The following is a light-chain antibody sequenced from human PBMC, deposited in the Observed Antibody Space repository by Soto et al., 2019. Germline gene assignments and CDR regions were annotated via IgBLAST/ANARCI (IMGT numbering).Light chain of an antibody. V-gene: IGLV1-40*01. J-gene: IGLJ1*01. Sequence: QSVLTQPPSVSGAPGQRVTISCTGSSSNIGAGYDVHWYQQRPGAAPKLLISANINRPSGVPDRFSGSKSGTSASLAITGLQADDEGDYYCQYYDSTLRARYVFGTGTKLTVL. CDR2: ANI. CDR1: SSNIGAGYD. CDR3: QYYDSTLRARYV.